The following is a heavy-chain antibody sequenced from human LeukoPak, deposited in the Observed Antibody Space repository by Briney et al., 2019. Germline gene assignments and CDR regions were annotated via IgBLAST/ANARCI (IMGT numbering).Heavy chain of an antibody. V-gene: IGHV4-39*07. D-gene: IGHD1-26*01. CDR1: GGSISSSSYY. J-gene: IGHJ6*03. CDR2: IYYSGST. Sequence: KPSETLSLTCTVSGGSISSSSYYWGWIRQPPGKGLEWIGSIYYSGSTYYNPSLKSRVTISVDTSKNQFSLKLSSVTAADTAVYYCARGGGSSYYYYYMDVWGKGTTVTVSS. CDR3: ARGGGSSYYYYYMDV.